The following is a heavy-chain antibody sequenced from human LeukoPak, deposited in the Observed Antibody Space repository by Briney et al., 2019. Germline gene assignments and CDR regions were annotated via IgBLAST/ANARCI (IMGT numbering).Heavy chain of an antibody. V-gene: IGHV4-34*01. CDR2: INHSGST. D-gene: IGHD4-17*01. CDR1: GGSFSGYY. Sequence: SETLSLTCAVYGGSFSGYYWSWIRQPPGKGLEWIGEINHSGSTNYNPSLKSRVTISVDTSKNQFSLKLSSVTAADTAVYYCARGHYGYYYGMDVWGQGTTVTVSS. CDR3: ARGHYGYYYGMDV. J-gene: IGHJ6*02.